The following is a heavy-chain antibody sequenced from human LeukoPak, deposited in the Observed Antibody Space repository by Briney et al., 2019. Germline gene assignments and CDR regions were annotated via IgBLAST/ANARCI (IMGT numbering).Heavy chain of an antibody. Sequence: GGSLRLSCAASGFTFSSYEMNWVRQAPGKGLEWVAFIRYDGSNKYYADSVKGRFTISRDNSKNTLYLQMNSLRAEDTAVDYCAKDLMVRGVIITGEVYFDYWGQGTLVTVSS. D-gene: IGHD3-10*01. V-gene: IGHV3-30*02. J-gene: IGHJ4*02. CDR2: IRYDGSNK. CDR3: AKDLMVRGVIITGEVYFDY. CDR1: GFTFSSYE.